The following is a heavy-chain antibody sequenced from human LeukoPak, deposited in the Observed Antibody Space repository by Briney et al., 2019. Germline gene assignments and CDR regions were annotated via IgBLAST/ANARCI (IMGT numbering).Heavy chain of an antibody. CDR2: ISTSGNT. J-gene: IGHJ4*02. D-gene: IGHD5-24*01. CDR3: ARHRSGWLQSSFDY. Sequence: SETLSLTCTVSGGSINVFYWSWIRQPAGKGLQWIGRISTSGNTDYNPSLKSRVTMSVDTSKNQFSLKLSSVTAADTAVYYCARHRSGWLQSSFDYWGQGTLVTVSS. V-gene: IGHV4-4*07. CDR1: GGSINVFY.